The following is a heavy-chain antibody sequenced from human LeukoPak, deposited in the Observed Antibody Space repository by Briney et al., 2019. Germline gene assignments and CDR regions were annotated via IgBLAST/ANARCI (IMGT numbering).Heavy chain of an antibody. J-gene: IGHJ4*02. CDR3: TRLSIRGNY. CDR1: GFTFSGSA. CDR2: IRSKANSYST. D-gene: IGHD2-2*01. Sequence: GGSLRLSXAASGFTFSGSAMHWVRQASGKGLEWVGRIRSKANSYSTAYAASVKGRFTISRDDSKNTAYLQMNSLKTEDTAVYYCTRLSIRGNYWGQGTLVTVSS. V-gene: IGHV3-73*01.